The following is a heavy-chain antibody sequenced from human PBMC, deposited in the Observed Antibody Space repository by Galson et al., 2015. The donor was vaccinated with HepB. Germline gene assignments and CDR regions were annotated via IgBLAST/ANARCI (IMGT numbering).Heavy chain of an antibody. CDR1: GFTFTSSA. CDR3: AARSREWELLRPDD. CDR2: IVVGSGNT. D-gene: IGHD1-26*01. Sequence: SVKVSCKASGFTFTSSAVQWVRQARGQRLAWIGWIVVGSGNTNYAQKFQERVTFTRDMSTSTAYMELSSLRSEDTAVYYCAARSREWELLRPDDWGQGTLVTVSS. V-gene: IGHV1-58*01. J-gene: IGHJ4*02.